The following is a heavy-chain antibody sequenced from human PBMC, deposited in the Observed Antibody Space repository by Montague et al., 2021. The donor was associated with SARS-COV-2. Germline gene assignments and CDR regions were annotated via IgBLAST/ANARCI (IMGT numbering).Heavy chain of an antibody. J-gene: IGHJ4*02. CDR2: FYYTGST. CDR3: ARGRSGFFNPLDY. D-gene: IGHD3-3*01. Sequence: SETLSLACAVSEDSITSSTYYWAWIRQPPGKGLEWIGSFYYTGSTYYNPSLKSRVTMSVDTSKKHFSLNLNSVTVADTAVYYCARGRSGFFNPLDYWGQGTLVTVSS. V-gene: IGHV4-39*02. CDR1: EDSITSSTYY.